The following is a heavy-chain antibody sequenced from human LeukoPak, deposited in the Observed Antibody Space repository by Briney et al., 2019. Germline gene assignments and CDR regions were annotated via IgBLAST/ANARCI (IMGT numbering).Heavy chain of an antibody. V-gene: IGHV4-4*07. Sequence: PSETLSLTCTVSGGSISSYYWSWIRQPAGKGLEWIGRIYTSGSTNYNLSLKSRVTMSVDTSKNQFSLKLSSVTAADTAVYYCARDVGSSSENWFDPWGQGTLVTVSS. CDR2: IYTSGST. D-gene: IGHD1-26*01. CDR3: ARDVGSSSENWFDP. CDR1: GGSISSYY. J-gene: IGHJ5*02.